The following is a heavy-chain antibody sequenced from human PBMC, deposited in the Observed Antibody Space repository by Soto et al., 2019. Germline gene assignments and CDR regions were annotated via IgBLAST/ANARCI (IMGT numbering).Heavy chain of an antibody. D-gene: IGHD6-13*01. CDR3: ARASAIAAAGDYYYDMDV. V-gene: IGHV1-69*01. CDR1: GGTFSSYA. CDR2: VIPIFGTA. Sequence: QVQLVQSGAEVKKPGSSVKVSCKASGGTFSSYAISWVRQAPGQGLEWMGGVIPIFGTANYAEKFQGRVTITADESTSTAYMELSSLRSEDTAVYYCARASAIAAAGDYYYDMDVWGQGTTVTVSS. J-gene: IGHJ6*02.